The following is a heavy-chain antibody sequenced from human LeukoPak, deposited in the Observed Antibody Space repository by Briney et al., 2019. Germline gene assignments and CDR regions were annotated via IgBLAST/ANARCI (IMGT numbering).Heavy chain of an antibody. D-gene: IGHD3-10*01. CDR2: MYYSGTT. Sequence: KSSETLSLTCTVSGGSITSDYWSWIRQPTGKGLEWIGYMYYSGTTNYNPSLKSRVTMSVDTSKNQFSLNLTSVTAADTAVYYCARIKGYYYGLGSPMGFDYWGQGALVTVSS. V-gene: IGHV4-59*01. CDR3: ARIKGYYYGLGSPMGFDY. CDR1: GGSITSDY. J-gene: IGHJ4*02.